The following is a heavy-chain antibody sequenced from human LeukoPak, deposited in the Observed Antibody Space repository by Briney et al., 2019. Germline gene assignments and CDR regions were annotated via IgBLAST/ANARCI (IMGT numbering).Heavy chain of an antibody. CDR1: GYTFNNHG. J-gene: IGHJ4*02. D-gene: IGHD3-22*01. V-gene: IGHV1-18*01. CDR2: SNPHNGNT. Sequence: ASVTVSCKGSGYTFNNHGFSWVRQAPAQGPEWIGWSNPHNGNTLSAQQLQDSVTIITDTSTNTAIFELRSLGSDDPAVFYSWRTPQLSYYYLYFDYWGQGTMVTVSS. CDR3: WRTPQLSYYYLYFDY.